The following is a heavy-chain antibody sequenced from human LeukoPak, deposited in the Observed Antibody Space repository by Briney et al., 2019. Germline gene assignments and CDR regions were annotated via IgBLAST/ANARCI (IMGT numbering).Heavy chain of an antibody. D-gene: IGHD3-22*01. CDR3: ARLPVVITTAYYYYYIDV. V-gene: IGHV3-20*04. CDR2: INWNGGST. CDR1: GFTFDDYG. J-gene: IGHJ6*03. Sequence: GGSLRLSCAASGFTFDDYGMSWVRQAPGKGLEWVSGINWNGGSTGYADSVKGRFTISRDNAKNSLYLQMNSLRAEDTAVYYCARLPVVITTAYYYYYIDVWGKGTTVTIS.